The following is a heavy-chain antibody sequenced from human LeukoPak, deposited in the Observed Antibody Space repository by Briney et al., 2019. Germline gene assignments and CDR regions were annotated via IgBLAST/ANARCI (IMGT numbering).Heavy chain of an antibody. CDR2: IYSDATT. J-gene: IGHJ4*02. Sequence: RGSLRLSCAASGFTVSTNYVSWVRQAPGKGLEWVSIIYSDATTSYTDSVRGRFTISRDNSKNTVYLQMNSLSGDDTGVYFCARMLGGGYRGLFDSWGQGTLVTVCS. V-gene: IGHV3-53*01. D-gene: IGHD3-10*02. CDR3: ARMLGGGYRGLFDS. CDR1: GFTVSTNY.